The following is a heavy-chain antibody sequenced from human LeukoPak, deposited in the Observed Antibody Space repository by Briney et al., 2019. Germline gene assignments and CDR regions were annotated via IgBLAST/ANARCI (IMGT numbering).Heavy chain of an antibody. CDR1: GFTFSSYE. V-gene: IGHV3-48*03. J-gene: IGHJ5*02. CDR3: VRLNWFDP. CDR2: ISSSGSTI. Sequence: GGSLRLSCAASGFTFSSYEMNWVRQAPGKGLEWVSYISSSGSTIWYADSVKGRFTISRDNAKNSLYMQMNNLRAEDTAVYYCVRLNWFDPWGQGTLDTVSS.